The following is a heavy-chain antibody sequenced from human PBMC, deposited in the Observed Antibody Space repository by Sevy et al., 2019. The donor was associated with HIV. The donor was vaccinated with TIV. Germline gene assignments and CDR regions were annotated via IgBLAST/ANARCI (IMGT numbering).Heavy chain of an antibody. J-gene: IGHJ4*02. V-gene: IGHV3-49*04. CDR2: LKSDVYGGTV. Sequence: GESLKISCTASGFTFGDYCMSWVRQAPGKGLEWVAFLKSDVYGGTVDHAASVRGRFVISRHDSKTIAYLQMNDLKTEDTGVYYCTRWKAAQSIFDYWGQGALVTVSS. D-gene: IGHD6-13*01. CDR3: TRWKAAQSIFDY. CDR1: GFTFGDYC.